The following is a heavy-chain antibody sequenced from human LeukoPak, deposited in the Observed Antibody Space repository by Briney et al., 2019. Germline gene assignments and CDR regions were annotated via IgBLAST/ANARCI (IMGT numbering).Heavy chain of an antibody. D-gene: IGHD1-26*01. CDR3: AKGSRGSYYLYFDY. CDR1: GFTFTTYG. CDR2: IGGSGIRT. Sequence: GGTLRLSCSASGFTFTTYGMNWVRQAPGKGLEWVSGIGGSGIRTYYADSVKGRFTISRDNSRNTVYLQMNSLRAEDTAVYYCAKGSRGSYYLYFDYWGQGTLVTVSS. J-gene: IGHJ4*02. V-gene: IGHV3-23*01.